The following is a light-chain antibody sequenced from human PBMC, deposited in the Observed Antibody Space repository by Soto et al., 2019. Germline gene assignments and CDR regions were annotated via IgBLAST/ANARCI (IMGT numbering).Light chain of an antibody. J-gene: IGKJ1*01. CDR2: DAS. Sequence: DIPVTQSPPTLSASVGDGVTITCLASQTISTWMAWYQQKPGKAPKLLVYDASTLQSGVASRFSGSGSGTEFTLIISGLQPDDSATYYCQQYTNTNNPWMLGQGTKVDI. V-gene: IGKV1-5*01. CDR1: QTISTW. CDR3: QQYTNTNNPWM.